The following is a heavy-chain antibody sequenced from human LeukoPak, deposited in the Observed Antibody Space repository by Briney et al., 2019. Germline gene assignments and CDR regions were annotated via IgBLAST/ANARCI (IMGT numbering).Heavy chain of an antibody. CDR2: IYTSGST. CDR1: GGSISSYY. CDR3: ARDGPIGS. J-gene: IGHJ4*02. D-gene: IGHD2-15*01. Sequence: SETLSLTCTVSGGSISSYYWSWIRQPAGKGLEWIGRIYTSGSTNYNPSLNSRVTMSVDTSKNQFSLRLNSVTPADTAVYYCARDGPIGSWGQGTLVTVSS. V-gene: IGHV4-4*07.